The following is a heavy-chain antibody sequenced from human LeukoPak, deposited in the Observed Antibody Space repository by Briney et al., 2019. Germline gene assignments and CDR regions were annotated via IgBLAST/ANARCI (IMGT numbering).Heavy chain of an antibody. CDR1: GFTFSSYA. Sequence: PGGSLRLSCAASGFTFSSYAMHWVRQAPGKGLEWVAAISYDGSNKYYADSVKGRFTISRDNSKNTLYLQMNSLRAEDTAVYYCAKLGLAFAVAGTFDYWGQGTLVTVSS. J-gene: IGHJ4*02. CDR3: AKLGLAFAVAGTFDY. D-gene: IGHD6-19*01. CDR2: ISYDGSNK. V-gene: IGHV3-30-3*02.